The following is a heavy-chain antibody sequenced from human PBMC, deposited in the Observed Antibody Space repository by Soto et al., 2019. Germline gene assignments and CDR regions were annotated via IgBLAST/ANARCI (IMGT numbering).Heavy chain of an antibody. CDR2: INHSGST. CDR1: GGSFSGYY. D-gene: IGHD4-17*01. CDR3: ARGRLRGWFDP. Sequence: PSETLSLTCAVYGGSFSGYYWSWIRQPPGKGLEWIGEINHSGSTNYNPSLKSRVTISVDTSKNQFSLKLSSVTAADTAVYYCARGRLRGWFDPWGQGTLVTSPQ. V-gene: IGHV4-34*01. J-gene: IGHJ5*02.